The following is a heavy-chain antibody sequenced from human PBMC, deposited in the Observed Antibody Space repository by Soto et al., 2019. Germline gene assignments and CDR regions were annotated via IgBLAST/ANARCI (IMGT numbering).Heavy chain of an antibody. CDR3: ARLVVVPAATLYYYDGMDV. J-gene: IGHJ6*02. CDR1: GYSFTSYW. D-gene: IGHD2-2*01. Sequence: PGESLKISCKPSGYSFTSYWISWVRQMPGKGLEWMGRIDPSDSYTNYSPSFQGHVTISADKSISTAYLQWSSLKASDTAMYYCARLVVVPAATLYYYDGMDVGGQGTTVAASS. CDR2: IDPSDSYT. V-gene: IGHV5-10-1*01.